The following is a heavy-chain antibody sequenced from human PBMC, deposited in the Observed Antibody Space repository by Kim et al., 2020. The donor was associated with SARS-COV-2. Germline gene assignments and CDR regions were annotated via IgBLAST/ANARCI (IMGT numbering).Heavy chain of an antibody. CDR3: TRGPRDHFDWLLPPIVDY. J-gene: IGHJ4*02. D-gene: IGHD3-9*01. CDR2: IRSKAYGGTT. Sequence: GGSLRLSCTASGFTFGDYAMSWFRQAPGKGLEWVGFIRSKAYGGTTEYAASVKGRFTISRDDSKSIAYLQMNSLKTEDTAVYYCTRGPRDHFDWLLPPIVDYWGQGTLVTVSS. V-gene: IGHV3-49*03. CDR1: GFTFGDYA.